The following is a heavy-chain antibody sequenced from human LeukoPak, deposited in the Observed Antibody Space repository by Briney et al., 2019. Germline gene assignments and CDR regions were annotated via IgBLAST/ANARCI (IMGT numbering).Heavy chain of an antibody. D-gene: IGHD2-2*01. Sequence: GESLKISCKGSGYSFTSYWIGWVRQMPGKGLEWMGIIYPGDSDTRYSPSFQGQVTISADKSISTAYLQWSSLKASDTAMYYCARTGYCSSTSCSKPTFDYWGQGTLVTVSS. CDR3: ARTGYCSSTSCSKPTFDY. CDR1: GYSFTSYW. J-gene: IGHJ4*02. V-gene: IGHV5-51*01. CDR2: IYPGDSDT.